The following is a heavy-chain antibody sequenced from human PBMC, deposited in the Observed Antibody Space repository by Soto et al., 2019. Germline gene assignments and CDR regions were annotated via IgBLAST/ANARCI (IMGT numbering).Heavy chain of an antibody. CDR3: ARDKGAGGYSSGWYPSWWFDP. J-gene: IGHJ5*02. CDR2: IWYDGSNK. D-gene: IGHD6-19*01. CDR1: GFTFSSYG. Sequence: GGSLRLSCAASGFTFSSYGMHWVRQAPGKGLEWVAVIWYDGSNKYYADSVKGRFTISRDNSKNTLYLQMNSLRAEDTAVYYCARDKGAGGYSSGWYPSWWFDPWGQGTLVTVSS. V-gene: IGHV3-33*01.